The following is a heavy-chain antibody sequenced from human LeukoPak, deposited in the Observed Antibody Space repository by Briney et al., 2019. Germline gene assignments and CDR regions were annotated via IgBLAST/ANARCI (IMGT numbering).Heavy chain of an antibody. J-gene: IGHJ6*03. CDR1: GFTFSSYG. CDR2: ISYDGSNK. D-gene: IGHD1-7*01. Sequence: GGSLRLSCAASGFTFSSYGMHWVRQAPGKGLEWVAVISYDGSNKYYADSVKGRFTISRDNSKNTLYLQMNSLRAEDTAVYYCARADQGTTFNYYCYMDVWGKGTTVTVSS. CDR3: ARADQGTTFNYYCYMDV. V-gene: IGHV3-30*03.